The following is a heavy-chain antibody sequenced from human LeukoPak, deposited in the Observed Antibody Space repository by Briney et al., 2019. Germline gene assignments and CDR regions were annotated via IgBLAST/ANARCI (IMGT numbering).Heavy chain of an antibody. V-gene: IGHV4-59*01. Sequence: SETLSLTCTVSGGSISSYYWSWIRQPPGKGLEWIGYIYYSGSTNYNPSLKSRVTISVDTSKNQFSLKLSSVTAADTAVYYCARFPPPSIDTAMAQVDYWGQGTLVTVSS. CDR1: GGSISSYY. D-gene: IGHD5-18*01. J-gene: IGHJ4*02. CDR3: ARFPPPSIDTAMAQVDY. CDR2: IYYSGST.